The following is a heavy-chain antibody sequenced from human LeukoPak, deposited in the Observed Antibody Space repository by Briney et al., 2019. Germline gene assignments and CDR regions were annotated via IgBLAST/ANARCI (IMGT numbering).Heavy chain of an antibody. CDR1: GFTFSSYT. Sequence: PGGPLRLSCAASGFTFSSYTMNWVRQAPGKGLEWVSYISSGSGAIYYADSVKGRFTISRDNAKTSLYLQMNSLRDEDTAVYYCARGMSYYGSGSYYNAFDYWGQGTLVTVSS. CDR2: ISSGSGAI. CDR3: ARGMSYYGSGSYYNAFDY. V-gene: IGHV3-48*02. J-gene: IGHJ4*02. D-gene: IGHD3-10*01.